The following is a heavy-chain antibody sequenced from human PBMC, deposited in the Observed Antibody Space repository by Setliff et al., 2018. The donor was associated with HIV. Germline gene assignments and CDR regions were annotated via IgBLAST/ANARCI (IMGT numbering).Heavy chain of an antibody. J-gene: IGHJ4*02. D-gene: IGHD2-15*01. V-gene: IGHV3-49*04. CDR1: GFTFRDYA. Sequence: GGSLRLSCTASGFTFRDYAVSWVRQAPGKGLEWVGLIRSKDYGGTTVYAASAKGRFTISRDDSKSRAYLQMDSLKTEDTAVYYCARGVPLLPPNFWGQGTLVTVSS. CDR2: IRSKDYGGTT. CDR3: ARGVPLLPPNF.